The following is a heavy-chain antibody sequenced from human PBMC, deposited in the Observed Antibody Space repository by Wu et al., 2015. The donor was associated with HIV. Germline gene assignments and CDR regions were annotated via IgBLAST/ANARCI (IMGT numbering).Heavy chain of an antibody. Sequence: QVQLVQPGAEVKKPGSSVKVSCKASGGTFSSYAISWVRQAPGQGLEWMGGIIPIFGTANYAQKFQGRVTITADESTSTAYMELSSLRSEDTAVYYCARGSPQLTTVGNHWDYWGQGTLVTVSS. CDR3: ARGSPQLTTVGNHWDY. V-gene: IGHV1-69*12. J-gene: IGHJ4*02. CDR1: GGTFSSYA. D-gene: IGHD4-23*01. CDR2: IIPIFGTA.